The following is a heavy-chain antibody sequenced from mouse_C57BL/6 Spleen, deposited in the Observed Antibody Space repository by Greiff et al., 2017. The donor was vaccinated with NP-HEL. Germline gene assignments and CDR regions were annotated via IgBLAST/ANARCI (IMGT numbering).Heavy chain of an antibody. V-gene: IGHV5-4*01. CDR1: GFTFSSYA. CDR2: ISDGGSYT. D-gene: IGHD1-1*01. CDR3: ARAYYGSSLAWFAY. Sequence: EVQLVESGGGLVKPGGSLKLSCAASGFTFSSYAMSWVRQTPEKRLEWVATISDGGSYTYYPDNVKGRFTISRDNAKNNLYLQMSHLKSEDTAMYYCARAYYGSSLAWFAYWGQGTLVTVSA. J-gene: IGHJ3*01.